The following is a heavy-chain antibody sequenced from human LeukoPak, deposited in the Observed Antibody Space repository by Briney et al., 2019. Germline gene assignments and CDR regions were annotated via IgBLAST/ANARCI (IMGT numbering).Heavy chain of an antibody. CDR3: AKSVTYSSSAPIDY. J-gene: IGHJ4*02. CDR2: IRYDGSNK. V-gene: IGHV3-30*02. Sequence: GGSLRLSCAASGFTFSSYGMHWVRQAPGKGLEWVAFIRYDGSNKYYADSVKGRFTISRDNSKNTLYLQMNSLRAEDTAVYYCAKSVTYSSSAPIDYWGQGTLVTVSS. CDR1: GFTFSSYG. D-gene: IGHD6-6*01.